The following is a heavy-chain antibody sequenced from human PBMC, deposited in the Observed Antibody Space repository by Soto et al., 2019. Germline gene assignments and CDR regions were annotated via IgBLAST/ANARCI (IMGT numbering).Heavy chain of an antibody. V-gene: IGHV4-39*07. CDR3: ASVVPPPNRNWGLWSGAFDI. J-gene: IGHJ3*02. CDR1: GASISSDNYY. Sequence: SETLSLTCSVSGASISSDNYYWGWIRQTPGKGLEWIGELNPSGSTNYNPSLKSRVTISLDTSKNQFFLKLTSVTAADTALYYCASVVPPPNRNWGLWSGAFDIWGQATLVTVSS. CDR2: LNPSGST. D-gene: IGHD7-27*01.